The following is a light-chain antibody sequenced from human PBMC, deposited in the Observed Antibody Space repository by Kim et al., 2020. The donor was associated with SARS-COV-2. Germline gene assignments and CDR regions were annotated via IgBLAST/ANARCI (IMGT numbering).Light chain of an antibody. J-gene: IGLJ2*01. CDR2: RNN. V-gene: IGLV1-47*01. CDR1: ISNIGGGY. CDR3: ASWDDSLV. Sequence: TPWRKVTISCSGSISNIGGGYLYWNRQHPGTARNRLIYRNNRRLAAVPDRFSGSKSGTSASLAISGLRSEDEADYYCASWDDSLVFGGGTKVTFL.